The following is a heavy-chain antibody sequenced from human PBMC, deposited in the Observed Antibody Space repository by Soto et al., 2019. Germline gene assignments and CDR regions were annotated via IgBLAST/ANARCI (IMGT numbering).Heavy chain of an antibody. CDR3: AKDKTVLGVFDY. D-gene: IGHD2-8*01. CDR1: GFTFSSYA. V-gene: IGHV3-23*01. Sequence: EVQLLESGGGLVQPGGSLRLSCAASGFTFSSYAMSWVRQAPGKGLEWVSAISGSGGSTYYADSVMGRFTISRDNSKNTLYLQMNSLRAEDTAVYYCAKDKTVLGVFDYWGQGTLVTVSS. J-gene: IGHJ4*02. CDR2: ISGSGGST.